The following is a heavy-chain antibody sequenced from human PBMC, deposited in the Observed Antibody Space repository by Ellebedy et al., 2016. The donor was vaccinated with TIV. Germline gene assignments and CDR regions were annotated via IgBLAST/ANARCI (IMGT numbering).Heavy chain of an antibody. Sequence: PGGSLRLSCAASGFTVSSNFMTWVRQAPGKGLQWVANIKQDGSEKFYVDSVKGRFTISRDNANNSLFLQMTSLRAEDTAVYYCAKTGFYYYYGMDVWGQGTTVTVSS. V-gene: IGHV3-7*01. CDR1: GFTVSSNF. CDR2: IKQDGSEK. J-gene: IGHJ6*02. CDR3: AKTGFYYYYGMDV.